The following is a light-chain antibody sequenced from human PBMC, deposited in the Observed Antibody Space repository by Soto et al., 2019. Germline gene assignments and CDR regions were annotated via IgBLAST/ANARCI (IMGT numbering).Light chain of an antibody. V-gene: IGKV1-6*01. J-gene: IGKJ2*02. CDR3: LQDYDFPCS. CDR1: QDIRVD. Sequence: GDRVIITCRASQDIRVDVGWLQQRPGHAPNLLIYAASTLHTGVPSTFTGSGSGTDFTLSINDLQPEDVATYFCLQDYDFPCSCGQGTKLEI. CDR2: AAS.